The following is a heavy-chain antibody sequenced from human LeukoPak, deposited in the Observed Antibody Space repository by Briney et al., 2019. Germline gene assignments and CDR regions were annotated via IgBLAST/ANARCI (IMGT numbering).Heavy chain of an antibody. Sequence: MAGGSLRLSCAASGFTFSDYCMSWIRQAPGKGLEWVSYISSSGSTIYYADSVKGRFTISRDNSKSTLYLLMNSLRAEDTAVYYCASENDAFDIWGPGTVVTVSS. CDR3: ASENDAFDI. V-gene: IGHV3-11*04. CDR2: ISSSGSTI. CDR1: GFTFSDYC. J-gene: IGHJ3*02.